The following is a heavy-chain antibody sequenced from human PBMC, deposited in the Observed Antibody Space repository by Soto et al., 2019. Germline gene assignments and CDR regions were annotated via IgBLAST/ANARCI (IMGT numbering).Heavy chain of an antibody. D-gene: IGHD2-8*01. V-gene: IGHV1-8*01. Sequence: QVQLVQSGAEVKKPGSSVKVSCKASGYTFTSYDINWVRQATGQGLEWMGWMNPNSGNTGYAQKFQGRVTMTRNTSISTAYMELSSLRSEDTAVYYCARARRDIVLMVYYFDYWGQGTLVTVSS. CDR3: ARARRDIVLMVYYFDY. J-gene: IGHJ4*02. CDR1: GYTFTSYD. CDR2: MNPNSGNT.